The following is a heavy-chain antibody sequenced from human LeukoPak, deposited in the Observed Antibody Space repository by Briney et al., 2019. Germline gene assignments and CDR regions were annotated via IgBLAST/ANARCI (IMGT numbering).Heavy chain of an antibody. D-gene: IGHD2-21*02. CDR2: IYYSGST. V-gene: IGHV4-39*07. CDR1: GGSISSSSYY. J-gene: IGHJ5*02. CDR3: ARGARRRQNVVVTAILEVLPSWFDP. Sequence: SETLSLTCTVSGGSISSSSYYWGWIRQPPGKGLEWIGSIYYSGSTYYNPSLKSRVTISVDTSKNQFSLKLSSVTAADTAVYYCARGARRRQNVVVTAILEVLPSWFDPWGQGTLVTVSS.